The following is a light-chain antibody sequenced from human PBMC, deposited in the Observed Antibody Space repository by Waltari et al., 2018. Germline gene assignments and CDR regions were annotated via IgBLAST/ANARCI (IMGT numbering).Light chain of an antibody. Sequence: IVMTQSPDSLAVSLGERATINCKSSQSVLYSSNNKNYLAWYQQKPRQPPKLLIYWASTRESGVPDRFSGSGSVTDFTLTISSLQAEDVAVYYCQQYYNTPLTFGGGTKVAIK. J-gene: IGKJ4*01. CDR1: QSVLYSSNNKNY. CDR2: WAS. V-gene: IGKV4-1*01. CDR3: QQYYNTPLT.